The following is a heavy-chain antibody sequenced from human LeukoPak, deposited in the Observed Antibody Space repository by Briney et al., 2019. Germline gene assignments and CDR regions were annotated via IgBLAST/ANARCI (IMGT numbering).Heavy chain of an antibody. V-gene: IGHV3-23*01. CDR2: ISGSGGST. CDR1: GFTFSSYA. CDR3: AKDWPYGSGSYFTSDY. J-gene: IGHJ4*02. Sequence: GGSLRLSCAASGFTFSSYAMSWVRQAPGKGLEWVSAISGSGGSTYYADSVKGRFTISRDNSKNTLYLQMNSLRAEDTAVYYCAKDWPYGSGSYFTSDYWGQGTLVTVSS. D-gene: IGHD3-10*01.